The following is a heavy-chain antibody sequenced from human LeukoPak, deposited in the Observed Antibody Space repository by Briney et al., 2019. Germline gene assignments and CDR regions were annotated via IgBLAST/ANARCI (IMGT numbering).Heavy chain of an antibody. CDR2: ISGSGDNI. Sequence: PGGSLRLSCAASGLTFSNYVMNWVRQAPGKGLQWVAAISGSGDNINNADSVKGRFTISRDNLNNSVYLQMNSLRAEDTALYYCVKGSTGFTRKFHYYLDVWGQGTTVTVSS. CDR3: VKGSTGFTRKFHYYLDV. D-gene: IGHD1-1*01. V-gene: IGHV3-23*01. CDR1: GLTFSNYV. J-gene: IGHJ6*03.